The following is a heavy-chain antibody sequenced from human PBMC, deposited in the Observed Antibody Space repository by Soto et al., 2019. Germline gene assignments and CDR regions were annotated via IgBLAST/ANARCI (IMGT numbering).Heavy chain of an antibody. CDR2: IWYDGTNK. CDR3: AKGTGSMPRNDAFDI. J-gene: IGHJ3*02. V-gene: IGHV3-30*02. D-gene: IGHD2-2*01. CDR1: GFTFSSYG. Sequence: GGSLRLSCAASGFTFSSYGMHWVRQAPGKGLEWVAVIWYDGTNKYYVDSVKGRFTISRDNAKNTLYLQMNSLRAEDTAVYYCAKGTGSMPRNDAFDIWGQGTMVTVSS.